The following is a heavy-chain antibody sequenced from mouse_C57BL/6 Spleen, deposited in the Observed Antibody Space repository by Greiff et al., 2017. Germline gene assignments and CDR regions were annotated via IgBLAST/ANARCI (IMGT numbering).Heavy chain of an antibody. CDR1: GYTFTSYD. J-gene: IGHJ4*01. CDR2: IYPRDGST. D-gene: IGHD2-2*01. Sequence: QVQLKESGPELVKPGASVKLSCKASGYTFTSYDINWVKQRPGQGLEWIGWIYPRDGSTKYNEKFKGKATLTVDTSSSTAYMELHSLTSEDSAVYFCAREGSYGYDEDYAMDYWGQGTSVTVSS. V-gene: IGHV1-85*01. CDR3: AREGSYGYDEDYAMDY.